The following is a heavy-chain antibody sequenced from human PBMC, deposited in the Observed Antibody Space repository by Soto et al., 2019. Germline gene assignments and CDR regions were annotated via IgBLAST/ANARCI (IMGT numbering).Heavy chain of an antibody. Sequence: GGSLRLSCAASGFTFSSYWMSWVRQAPGKGLEWVANIKQDGSEKYYVDSVKGRFTISRDNAKNSLYLQMNSLRAEDTAVYYCARDGVDRGVTPPDAFDIWGQGTMVTVSS. CDR3: ARDGVDRGVTPPDAFDI. CDR2: IKQDGSEK. CDR1: GFTFSSYW. J-gene: IGHJ3*02. V-gene: IGHV3-7*01. D-gene: IGHD3-10*01.